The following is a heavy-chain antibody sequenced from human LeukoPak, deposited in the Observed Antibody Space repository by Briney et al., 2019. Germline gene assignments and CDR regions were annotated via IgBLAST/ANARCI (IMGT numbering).Heavy chain of an antibody. D-gene: IGHD2/OR15-2a*01. V-gene: IGHV1-2*02. J-gene: IGHJ4*02. CDR3: AMSFPVFVTTSTHFDY. Sequence: GASVKVSCKASGYSFTDYYMHWVRQAPGQGLEWMGWINPNSGGTSYAQKFQGRVTMTRDTSISTAYVELNGLTSDDTAVYYCAMSFPVFVTTSTHFDYWGQGTPITVSS. CDR1: GYSFTDYY. CDR2: INPNSGGT.